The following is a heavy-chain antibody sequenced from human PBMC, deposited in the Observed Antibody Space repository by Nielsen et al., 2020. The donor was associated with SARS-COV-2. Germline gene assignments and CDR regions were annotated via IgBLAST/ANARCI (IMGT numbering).Heavy chain of an antibody. Sequence: GESLKISCAASGFTFSSYSMNWVRQAPGKGLEWVSSISSSSSYIYYADSVKGRFTISRDNAKNSLYLQMNSLRAEDTAVYYCARDLPGDGYNYYYGMDVWGQGTTVTVSS. V-gene: IGHV3-21*01. J-gene: IGHJ6*02. CDR2: ISSSSSYI. CDR1: GFTFSSYS. CDR3: ARDLPGDGYNYYYGMDV. D-gene: IGHD5-24*01.